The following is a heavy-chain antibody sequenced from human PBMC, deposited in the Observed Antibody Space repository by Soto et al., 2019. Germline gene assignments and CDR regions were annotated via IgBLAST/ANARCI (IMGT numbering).Heavy chain of an antibody. CDR3: AKNQERELPRVTDF. V-gene: IGHV3-23*01. Sequence: GGSLRLSCATSGLTFSNYAMSWVRQAPGWGLEWVSSMSGSSSTTYYADSVRGRFTISRDRSKNTLYLQVSSLRAEDTALYYCAKNQERELPRVTDFWGQGTLVTVYS. CDR1: GLTFSNYA. CDR2: MSGSSSTT. D-gene: IGHD1-7*01. J-gene: IGHJ4*02.